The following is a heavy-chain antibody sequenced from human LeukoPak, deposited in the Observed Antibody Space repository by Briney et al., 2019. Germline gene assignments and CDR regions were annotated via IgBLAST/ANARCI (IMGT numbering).Heavy chain of an antibody. J-gene: IGHJ4*02. V-gene: IGHV1-2*02. CDR3: ARDFRSYMYFDY. CDR1: GYTFTGYY. Sequence: ASVKVSCKASGYTFTGYYMHWVRQAPGQGLEWMGWINPNSGGTNYAQKFQGRVTMTRDTSISTAYMELSRLRSDDTAVHYCARDFRSYMYFDYWGQGTLVTVSS. CDR2: INPNSGGT. D-gene: IGHD3-16*01.